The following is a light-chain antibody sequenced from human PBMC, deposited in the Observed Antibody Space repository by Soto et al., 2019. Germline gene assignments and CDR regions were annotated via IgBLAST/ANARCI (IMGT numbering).Light chain of an antibody. CDR3: LQHNSYPRT. J-gene: IGKJ1*01. CDR1: QGIRND. CDR2: GAS. V-gene: IGKV1-17*01. Sequence: DIQMTHSPSSLSAFVGDRVTITCRSSQGIRNDLVWYQQKPGKAPKRPIYGASSLQSGVPSRFSGSGSETEFTFTISSLQPEDFATYFCLQHNSYPRTLGQGTKVDIK.